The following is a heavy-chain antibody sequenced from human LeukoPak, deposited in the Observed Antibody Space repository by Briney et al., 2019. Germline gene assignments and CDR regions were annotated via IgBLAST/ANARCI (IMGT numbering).Heavy chain of an antibody. Sequence: RGESLKISCKGSGYSFNTYWIAWVRQMPGKGLEWMGIIYPGDSDTRYSPSFQGQVTISADKSISTAFLQWSSLKASDAAIYYCARQNKGGSGNFDYWGQGTLVTVSS. CDR1: GYSFNTYW. D-gene: IGHD3-10*01. J-gene: IGHJ4*02. V-gene: IGHV5-51*01. CDR3: ARQNKGGSGNFDY. CDR2: IYPGDSDT.